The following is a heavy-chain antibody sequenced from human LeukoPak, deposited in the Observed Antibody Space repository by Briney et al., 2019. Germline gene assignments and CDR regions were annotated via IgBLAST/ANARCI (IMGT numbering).Heavy chain of an antibody. Sequence: SGGSLRLSCAASGFTFSSYSMTWVRQAPGKGLEWVAYISSSRATIFYGESVKGRFTVSRDHAKNSLHLQMNSLRGDDTTVYYCARVDRELLDGDFDYWGQGTLVTVSA. D-gene: IGHD1-7*01. CDR1: GFTFSSYS. CDR3: ARVDRELLDGDFDY. CDR2: ISSSRATI. J-gene: IGHJ4*02. V-gene: IGHV3-48*04.